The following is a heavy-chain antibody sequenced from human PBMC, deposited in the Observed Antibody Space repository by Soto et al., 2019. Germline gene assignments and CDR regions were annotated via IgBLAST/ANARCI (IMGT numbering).Heavy chain of an antibody. CDR3: VKTKTTLGYFQH. CDR1: GLTFSSYA. CDR2: ISGSGGST. V-gene: IGHV3-23*01. J-gene: IGHJ1*01. Sequence: VGSLRLSCAASGLTFSSYAMSWVSQATGKGLEWVSAISGSGGSTYYADSVKGRFTISRDNSKNTLYLQMNSLRAEDTDVYYCVKTKTTLGYFQHWGQGTLVTVSS. D-gene: IGHD1-7*01.